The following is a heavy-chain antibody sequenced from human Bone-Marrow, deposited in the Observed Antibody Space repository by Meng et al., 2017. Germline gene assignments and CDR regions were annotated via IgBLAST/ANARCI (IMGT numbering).Heavy chain of an antibody. CDR3: AKARRSSGWTENYYGMDV. J-gene: IGHJ6*02. CDR1: GFTVSSNY. CDR2: ISDSGGRI. D-gene: IGHD6-19*01. Sequence: GESLKISCAASGFTVSSNYMSWVRQAPGKGLEWVSSISDSGGRIYYAESVKGRFTISRDNSKNTLYLQMDSLRAEDTALYHCAKARRSSGWTENYYGMDVWGQGTTVTVSS. V-gene: IGHV3-23*01.